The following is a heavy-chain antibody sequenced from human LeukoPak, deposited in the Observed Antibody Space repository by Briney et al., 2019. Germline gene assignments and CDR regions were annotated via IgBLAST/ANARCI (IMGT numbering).Heavy chain of an antibody. J-gene: IGHJ6*02. CDR1: GFTFKLYW. CDR3: AKVLPGGYYYYGMDV. CDR2: INDDGSDT. Sequence: GGSLRLSCAASGFTFKLYWMHWVRQVPGKRPVWVSRINDDGSDTIYADSVRGRFTISRDDAKNSLYLQMNSLRAEDTALYYCAKVLPGGYYYYGMDVWGQGTTVTVSS. D-gene: IGHD2-15*01. V-gene: IGHV3-74*01.